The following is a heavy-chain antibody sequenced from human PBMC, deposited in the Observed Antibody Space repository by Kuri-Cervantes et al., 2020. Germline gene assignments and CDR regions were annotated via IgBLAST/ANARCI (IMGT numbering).Heavy chain of an antibody. CDR3: AKQRYSSGWYDY. CDR1: GFTFDDYA. J-gene: IGHJ4*02. Sequence: GESLKISCAASGFTFDDYAMHWVRQAPGKGLEWVAKISGGGDSTEYADSVKGRFTISRDNSENTLFLQMNSLRADDAAVYYCAKQRYSSGWYDYWGQGTLVTVSS. D-gene: IGHD6-19*01. V-gene: IGHV3-23*01. CDR2: ISGGGDST.